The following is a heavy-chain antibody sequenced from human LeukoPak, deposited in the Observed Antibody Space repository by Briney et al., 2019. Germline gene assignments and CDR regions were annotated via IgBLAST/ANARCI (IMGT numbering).Heavy chain of an antibody. D-gene: IGHD1-26*01. CDR1: GGSFSGYY. CDR3: ARGRGIVGVAAAPYGMDV. J-gene: IGHJ6*02. CDR2: INHSGST. V-gene: IGHV4-34*01. Sequence: SETLSLTCAVYGGSFSGYYWSWIRQPPGKGLEWIGEINHSGSTNYNPSLKSRATISVDTSKNQFSLKLSSVTAADTAVYYCARGRGIVGVAAAPYGMDVWGQGTTVTVSS.